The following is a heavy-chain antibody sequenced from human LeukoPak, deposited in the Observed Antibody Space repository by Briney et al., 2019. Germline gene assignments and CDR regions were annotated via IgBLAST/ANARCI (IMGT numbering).Heavy chain of an antibody. Sequence: KPSETLSLTCTVSGYSISSGYYWGWIRQPPGKGLEWIGSIYHSGSTYYNPSLKSRVTISVDTSKNQFSLKLSSVTAADTAVYYCARVRAYYDILTGYYPNWYFDLWGRGTLVTVSS. V-gene: IGHV4-38-2*02. D-gene: IGHD3-9*01. J-gene: IGHJ2*01. CDR1: GYSISSGYY. CDR2: IYHSGST. CDR3: ARVRAYYDILTGYYPNWYFDL.